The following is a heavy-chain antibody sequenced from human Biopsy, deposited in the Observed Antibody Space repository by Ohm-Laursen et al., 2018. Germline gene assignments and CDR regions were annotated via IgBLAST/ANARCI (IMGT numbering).Heavy chain of an antibody. V-gene: IGHV3-7*01. D-gene: IGHD2-21*02. CDR3: ARGSGGLAYCGGDCYSHAFEI. CDR2: IKNDGSEK. J-gene: IGHJ3*02. CDR1: GFTFSSYW. Sequence: SLRLSCAAFGFTFSSYWMSWVRQAPGKGLEWVANIKNDGSEKSCVDSVKGRFTISRDNAKNSLYQQMHSLRAEDTAVYYAARGSGGLAYCGGDCYSHAFEIWGQGTLVTVSS.